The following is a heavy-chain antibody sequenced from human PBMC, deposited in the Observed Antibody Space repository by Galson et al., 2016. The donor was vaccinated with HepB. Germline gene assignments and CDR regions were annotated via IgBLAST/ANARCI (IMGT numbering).Heavy chain of an antibody. D-gene: IGHD6-13*01. V-gene: IGHV5-51*01. CDR2: IYPSDSDT. J-gene: IGHJ3*02. CDR3: ARPGTAHAFDI. CDR1: GYSFTSYW. Sequence: QSGAEVKKPGESLKISCKGSGYSFTSYWIVWVRQMPGKGLEWMGSIYPSDSDTRYSPSLQGQVTMSADKSITTTYLQWSSLKASDTAMYYCARPGTAHAFDIWGQGTRVTVSS.